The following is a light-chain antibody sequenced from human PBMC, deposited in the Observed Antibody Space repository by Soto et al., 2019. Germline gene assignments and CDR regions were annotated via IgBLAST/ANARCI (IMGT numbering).Light chain of an antibody. Sequence: QSALTQPASVSGSPGQSTTISCTGTSSDVGSYNYVSWYQQHPGKAPKLMIYEVSNRPSGVSNRFSGSKSGNTASLTISGLQAEDEADYYCSSYTSSSTVWVFGGGTKLTVL. CDR2: EVS. CDR1: SSDVGSYNY. V-gene: IGLV2-14*01. J-gene: IGLJ3*02. CDR3: SSYTSSSTVWV.